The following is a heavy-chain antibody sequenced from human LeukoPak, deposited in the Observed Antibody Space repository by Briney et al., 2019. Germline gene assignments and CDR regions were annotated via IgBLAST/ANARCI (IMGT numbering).Heavy chain of an antibody. V-gene: IGHV3-33*01. CDR3: ARQQTYGMDV. J-gene: IGHJ6*02. Sequence: PGGSLRLSCAASGFTFSSYGMYWVRQAPGEGLEWVAVIWYDGSNKYYADSVKGRFTISRDNSKNTLYLQMNSLRAEDTAVYYCARQQTYGMDVWGQGTTVTVSS. CDR2: IWYDGSNK. CDR1: GFTFSSYG.